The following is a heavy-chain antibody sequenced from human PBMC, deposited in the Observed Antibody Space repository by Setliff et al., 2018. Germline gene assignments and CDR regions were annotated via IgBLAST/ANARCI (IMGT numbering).Heavy chain of an antibody. V-gene: IGHV1-18*01. CDR2: ISAYNGNA. CDR3: ARSPPTVVVTAIQAIFDY. J-gene: IGHJ4*02. D-gene: IGHD2-21*02. CDR1: GYTFTSYG. Sequence: GASVKVSCKASGYTFTSYGISWVRQAPGQGLEWMGWISAYNGNANYAQKLQGRLTMTTDTSTSTAYMELRCLRSDDTAVYYCARSPPTVVVTAIQAIFDYWGQGTPVTVSS.